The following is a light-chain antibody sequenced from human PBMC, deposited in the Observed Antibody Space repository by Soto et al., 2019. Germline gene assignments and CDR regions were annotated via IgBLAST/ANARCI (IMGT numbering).Light chain of an antibody. Sequence: TQSPSTLSGSVGDRVTITCRASQTISSWLAWYQQKPGQAPRLLIYDASNRATGTPARFSGSGSGTDFTLTISSLEAEDFALYYCQQRSKWPVTFGGGTKVDI. V-gene: IGKV3-11*01. CDR2: DAS. CDR1: QTISSW. J-gene: IGKJ4*01. CDR3: QQRSKWPVT.